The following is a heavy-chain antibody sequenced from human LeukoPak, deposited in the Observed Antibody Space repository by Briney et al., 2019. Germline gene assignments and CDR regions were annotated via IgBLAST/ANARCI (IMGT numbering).Heavy chain of an antibody. V-gene: IGHV4-39*01. Sequence: SETLSLTCTVSGVSISSSLYYWGWVRQPPGKGLEWVGSIYYGANTYYDPSLKSRVSISVDTSKNQLSLKLRSMTAADTAQYFGAGGQPLAWLSNYFDSWGQGSLVIVSS. D-gene: IGHD3/OR15-3a*01. J-gene: IGHJ4*02. CDR1: GVSISSSLYY. CDR3: AGGQPLAWLSNYFDS. CDR2: IYYGANT.